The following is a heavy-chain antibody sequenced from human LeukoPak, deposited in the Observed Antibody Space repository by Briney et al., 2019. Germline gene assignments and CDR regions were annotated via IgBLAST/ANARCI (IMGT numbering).Heavy chain of an antibody. J-gene: IGHJ3*01. Sequence: GGSLRLSCAASGFSFSSHGMHWVRQAPGKGLEWVAVIGSDGSRDSYADSVRGRLTISRDNSKNMLFLQVNSLRVEDSAVYFCARDDTLPDNGLDAWGQGTMVTVSS. CDR1: GFSFSSHG. CDR3: ARDDTLPDNGLDA. V-gene: IGHV3-33*01. D-gene: IGHD2-8*01. CDR2: IGSDGSRD.